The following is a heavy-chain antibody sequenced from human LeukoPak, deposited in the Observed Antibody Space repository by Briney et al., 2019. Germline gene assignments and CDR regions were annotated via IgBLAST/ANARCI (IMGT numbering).Heavy chain of an antibody. Sequence: GGSLRLSCAASGFTFSSYSMNWVRQAPGKGLEWVSSISSSSSYIYYEDSVKGRFTISRDNAKHSLYLQMNSLRGEDTAVYYCARSDPQYYYDSSGYSYPLEFFQHWGQGTLVTVSS. V-gene: IGHV3-21*01. D-gene: IGHD3-22*01. J-gene: IGHJ1*01. CDR3: ARSDPQYYYDSSGYSYPLEFFQH. CDR2: ISSSSSYI. CDR1: GFTFSSYS.